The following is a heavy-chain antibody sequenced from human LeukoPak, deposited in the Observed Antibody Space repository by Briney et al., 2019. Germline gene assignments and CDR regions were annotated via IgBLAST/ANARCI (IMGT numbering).Heavy chain of an antibody. D-gene: IGHD2-8*02. J-gene: IGHJ4*02. CDR3: AGEAGGIDY. Sequence: PSETLSLTCTVSGGSISSYYWSWIRQPPGKGLEWIGYIYYSGSTNYNPSLKSRVTISVDTSKNQFSLKLSSVTAADTAVYYCAGEAGGIDYWGQGTLVTVSS. V-gene: IGHV4-59*01. CDR1: GGSISSYY. CDR2: IYYSGST.